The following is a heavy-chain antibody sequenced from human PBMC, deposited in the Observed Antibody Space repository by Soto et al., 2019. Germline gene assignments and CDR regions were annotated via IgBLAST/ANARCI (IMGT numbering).Heavy chain of an antibody. CDR3: ARDLSPGVFTGNYYYGMDV. CDR1: GYTFTSYA. CDR2: INAGNGNT. Sequence: ASVKVSCKASGYTFTSYAMHWVRQAPGQRLEWMGWINAGNGNTKYSQKFQGRVTITRDTSASTAYMELSSLRSEDTAVYYCARDLSPGVFTGNYYYGMDVWGQGTTVTVSS. D-gene: IGHD6-13*01. V-gene: IGHV1-3*01. J-gene: IGHJ6*02.